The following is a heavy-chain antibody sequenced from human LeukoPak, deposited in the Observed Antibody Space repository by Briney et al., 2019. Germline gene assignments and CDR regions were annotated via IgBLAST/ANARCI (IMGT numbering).Heavy chain of an antibody. D-gene: IGHD1-7*01. J-gene: IGHJ4*02. CDR3: AKEGGTGTRFDY. V-gene: IGHV3-21*04. CDR2: ISSSSSYI. Sequence: GGSLRLSCAASGFTFSSDSMNWVRQAPGKGLEWVSSISSSSSYIYYADSVKGRFTISRDNSKNTLYLQMNSLRAEDTAVYYCAKEGGTGTRFDYWGQGTLVTVSS. CDR1: GFTFSSDS.